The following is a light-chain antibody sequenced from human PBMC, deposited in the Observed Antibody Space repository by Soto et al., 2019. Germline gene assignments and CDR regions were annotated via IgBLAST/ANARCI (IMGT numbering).Light chain of an antibody. Sequence: DIQMTQSPSSLSASVGDRVTITCQASQDIRNYLNWYQQKPGKAPKLLIYDASNLETGVPSRFSGSGSGTDFTFTISSLLPEDIATYHCQQYDNVPYTFGQGTKLEIK. CDR3: QQYDNVPYT. CDR1: QDIRNY. J-gene: IGKJ2*01. CDR2: DAS. V-gene: IGKV1-33*01.